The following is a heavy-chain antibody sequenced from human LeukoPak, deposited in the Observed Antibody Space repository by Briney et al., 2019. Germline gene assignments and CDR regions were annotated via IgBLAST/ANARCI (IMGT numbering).Heavy chain of an antibody. CDR1: GGSISSSSYY. CDR2: IYYSGST. CDR3: ASITVTTTYYFDY. Sequence: SETLSLTCTVSGGSISSSSYYWGWIRQPPGKGLEWIGSIYYSGSTYYNPSLKSRVTISVDTSKNQFSLKLSSVTAADTAVYYCASITVTTTYYFDYWGQGTLVTVSS. J-gene: IGHJ4*02. V-gene: IGHV4-39*07. D-gene: IGHD4-17*01.